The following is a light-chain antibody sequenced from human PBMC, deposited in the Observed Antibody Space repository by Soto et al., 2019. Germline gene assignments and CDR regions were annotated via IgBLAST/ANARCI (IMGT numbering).Light chain of an antibody. J-gene: IGLJ1*01. CDR1: SSDVGSYSH. V-gene: IGLV2-14*01. CDR3: ISYTGSSTSYV. CDR2: EVT. Sequence: QSVLTQPASVSGSAGQSITISCSGTSSDVGSYSHVAWYQQFPGKTPKLIIYEVTYRPSGVSHRFSASKSGNTASLTISGLQAGDEADYYCISYTGSSTSYVFGTGTKVTVL.